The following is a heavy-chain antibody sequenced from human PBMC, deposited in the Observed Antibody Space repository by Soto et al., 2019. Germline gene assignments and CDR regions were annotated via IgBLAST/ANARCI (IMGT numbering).Heavy chain of an antibody. Sequence: SETLSLTCAVYGGSFSGYYWSWIRQPPGKGLEWIGEINHSGSTNYNPSLKSRVTISVDTSKNQFSLKPSSVTAADTAVYYCARGPPVVVAATPFRWFDPWGQGTLVTVSS. V-gene: IGHV4-34*01. CDR3: ARGPPVVVAATPFRWFDP. J-gene: IGHJ5*02. CDR1: GGSFSGYY. CDR2: INHSGST. D-gene: IGHD2-15*01.